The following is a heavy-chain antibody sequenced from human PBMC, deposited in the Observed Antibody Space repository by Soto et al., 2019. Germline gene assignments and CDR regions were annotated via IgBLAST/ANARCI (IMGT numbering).Heavy chain of an antibody. D-gene: IGHD3-3*01. CDR2: INPSGGST. Sequence: ASVKVSCKASGYTFTSYYMHWVRQAPGQGLEWMGIINPSGGSTSYAQKFQGRVTMTRDTSTSTVYMELSSLRSEDTAVYYCARDAGTIDFWSGYYTYWGQGTLVTVSS. CDR3: ARDAGTIDFWSGYYTY. V-gene: IGHV1-46*03. CDR1: GYTFTSYY. J-gene: IGHJ4*02.